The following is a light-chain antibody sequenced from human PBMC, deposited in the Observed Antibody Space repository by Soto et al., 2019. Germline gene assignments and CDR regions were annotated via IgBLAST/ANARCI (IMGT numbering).Light chain of an antibody. J-gene: IGLJ2*01. Sequence: QSVLTQPPSASGTPGQRVTISCSGSASNVASKYIYWYQQLPGTAPKLLVFGNNQRPSGVAVRFSGSRSGPSASLAISGLRSEDEAIYFCASWDDSLSGLFGGGTQMTVL. V-gene: IGLV1-47*01. CDR2: GNN. CDR1: ASNVASKY. CDR3: ASWDDSLSGL.